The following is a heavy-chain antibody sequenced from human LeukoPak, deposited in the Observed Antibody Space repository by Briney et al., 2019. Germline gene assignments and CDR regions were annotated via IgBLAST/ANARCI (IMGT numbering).Heavy chain of an antibody. CDR1: GGSISSGSYY. CDR3: ARDVTTREYYYYMDV. Sequence: SETLSLTCTVSGGSISSGSYYWSWIRQPAGKGLEWIVRIYTSGSTNYNPSLKSRVTISVDTSKNQFSLKLSSVTAADTAVYYCARDVTTREYYYYMDVWGKGTTVTVSS. D-gene: IGHD1-1*01. CDR2: IYTSGST. J-gene: IGHJ6*03. V-gene: IGHV4-61*02.